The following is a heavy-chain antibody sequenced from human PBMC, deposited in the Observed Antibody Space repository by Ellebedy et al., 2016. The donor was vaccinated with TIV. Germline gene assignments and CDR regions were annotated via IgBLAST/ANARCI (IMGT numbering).Heavy chain of an antibody. Sequence: SETLSLTCTVPGGSISSGDYFWSWIRQPPGKGLEWIGYIYYSGTTYYNPSLKSRVTISVDTSKNQFSLKLSSVTAADPAVYYCARYLDCWFDPWGQGTLVTVSS. V-gene: IGHV4-30-4*01. CDR2: IYYSGTT. D-gene: IGHD2-15*01. J-gene: IGHJ5*02. CDR3: ARYLDCWFDP. CDR1: GGSISSGDYF.